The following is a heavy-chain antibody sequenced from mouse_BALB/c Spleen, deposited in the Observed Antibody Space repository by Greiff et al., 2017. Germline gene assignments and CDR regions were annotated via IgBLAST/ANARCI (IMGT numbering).Heavy chain of an antibody. Sequence: VQLKESGAELVRPGASVKLSCKASGFTIKDYYMHWVKQRPEQGLEWIGWIDPENGNTIYDPKFQGKASITADTSSNTAYLQLSSLTSEDTADYYGARDYCGSSYSAMDYWGQGTSVTVSS. CDR2: IDPENGNT. CDR3: ARDYCGSSYSAMDY. V-gene: IGHV14-1*02. CDR1: GFTIKDYY. D-gene: IGHD1-1*01. J-gene: IGHJ4*01.